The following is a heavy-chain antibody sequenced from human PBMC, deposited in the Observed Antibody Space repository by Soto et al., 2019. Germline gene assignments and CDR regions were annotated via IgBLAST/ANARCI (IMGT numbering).Heavy chain of an antibody. Sequence: EVRLVESGGGLVHPGGSLRLSCATFGFTFTRYSMNWVRQAPGKGLEWVSSISSTTNYIYYGDSMKGRFTISRDNAKNSLYLEMNSLRAEDTAVYYCARESEDLTSNFDYWGQGTLVTVSS. V-gene: IGHV3-21*02. J-gene: IGHJ4*02. CDR2: ISSTTNYI. CDR1: GFTFTRYS. CDR3: ARESEDLTSNFDY.